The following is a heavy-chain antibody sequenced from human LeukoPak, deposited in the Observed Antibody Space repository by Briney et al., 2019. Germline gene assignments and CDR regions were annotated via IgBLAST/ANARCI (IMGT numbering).Heavy chain of an antibody. J-gene: IGHJ4*02. CDR1: GFTFSTSW. Sequence: PGGSLRLSCAASGFTFSTSWMSWVRQAPGKGLEWVANIKQDGSEKYYVDSVKGRFTISRDNAKISPYLQMNSLRAEDTAVYYCARAAYTGSPTSFDYWGQGTLVTVSS. CDR3: ARAAYTGSPTSFDY. CDR2: IKQDGSEK. V-gene: IGHV3-7*04. D-gene: IGHD1-26*01.